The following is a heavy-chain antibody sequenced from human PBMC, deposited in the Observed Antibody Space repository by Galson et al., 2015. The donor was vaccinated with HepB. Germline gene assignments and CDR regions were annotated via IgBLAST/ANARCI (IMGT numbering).Heavy chain of an antibody. CDR3: ARVEDLGYCSTTSCYTGWFDP. Sequence: TLSLTCTVSGGSISSGGYYWSWIRQHPGKGLEWIGYIYYSGSTYYNPSPKSRVTISVDTSKNQFSLKLSSVTAADTAVYYCARVEDLGYCSTTSCYTGWFDPWGQGTLVTVSS. CDR2: IYYSGST. J-gene: IGHJ5*02. D-gene: IGHD2-2*02. V-gene: IGHV4-31*03. CDR1: GGSISSGGYY.